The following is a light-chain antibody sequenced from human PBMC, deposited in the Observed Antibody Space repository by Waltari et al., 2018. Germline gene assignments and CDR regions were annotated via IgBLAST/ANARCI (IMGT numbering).Light chain of an antibody. CDR1: GYNIGTNT. Sequence: QSVLTQPPSASATAGQRVTISCSGSGYNIGTNTVNWYQQVPGTAPKLVIYGNNQRPPGVPDRISGSKSGTSGSLAISGLQSEDEADYYCSSWDGSLNGVVFGGGTRLTVL. J-gene: IGLJ2*01. CDR3: SSWDGSLNGVV. CDR2: GNN. V-gene: IGLV1-44*01.